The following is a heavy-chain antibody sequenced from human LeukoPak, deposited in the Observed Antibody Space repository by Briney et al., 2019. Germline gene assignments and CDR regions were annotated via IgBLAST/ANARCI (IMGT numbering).Heavy chain of an antibody. CDR2: ISTDGSDT. V-gene: IGHV3-74*03. CDR1: GSTSIVYW. J-gene: IGHJ5*02. D-gene: IGHD3-10*01. CDR3: ASMGKPSGGS. Sequence: PGGSLDFSWEPPGSTSIVYWMPWVRQAQGRGREGVSRISTDGSDTTYADSVKGRFTISRDNAKKTLYLQMNSLRAEDTAVYHCASMGKPSGGSWGQGTPVTVSS.